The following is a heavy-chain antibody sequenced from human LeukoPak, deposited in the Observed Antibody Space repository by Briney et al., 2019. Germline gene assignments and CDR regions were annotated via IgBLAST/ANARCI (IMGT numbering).Heavy chain of an antibody. CDR1: GGSISSYY. CDR2: IYYSGST. CDR3: ARASGYSYGFEYYYYGLDV. J-gene: IGHJ6*02. V-gene: IGHV4-59*01. D-gene: IGHD5-18*01. Sequence: PSETLSLTCTVSGGSISSYYWSWIRQPPGKGLEWIGYIYYSGSTNYNPSLKSRVTISVDTSKNQFSLKLSSVTAADTAVYYCARASGYSYGFEYYYYGLDVWGQGTTVTVSS.